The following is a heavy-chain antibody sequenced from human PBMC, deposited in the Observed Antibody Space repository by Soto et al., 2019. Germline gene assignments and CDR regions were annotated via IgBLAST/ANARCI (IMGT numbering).Heavy chain of an antibody. J-gene: IGHJ5*02. V-gene: IGHV4-4*02. Sequence: QVQLQESGPGLVEPSGTLSLTCGVSGGTIRSPDWWTWVRQPPGKGLEWIGGIFQSGSTNYTPSLVSRVTISVDKSKNQFSLTLTSVTAADTAVYFCARGRGRYSSGWSWFDPWGQGILVTVSS. D-gene: IGHD6-19*01. CDR2: IFQSGST. CDR3: ARGRGRYSSGWSWFDP. CDR1: GGTIRSPDW.